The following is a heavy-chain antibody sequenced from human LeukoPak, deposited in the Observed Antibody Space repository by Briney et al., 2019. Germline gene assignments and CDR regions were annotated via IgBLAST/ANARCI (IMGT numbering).Heavy chain of an antibody. CDR3: ARSFRGYYDSSGYDY. CDR1: GFTFSSYT. J-gene: IGHJ4*02. Sequence: GGSLRLSCAASGFTFSSYTMNWVRQAPGKGLEWVSSISTSSSYIYYADSVKGRFTISRDNAKNSLYLQMNSLRAEDTAVYSCARSFRGYYDSSGYDYWGQGTLVTVSS. D-gene: IGHD3-22*01. V-gene: IGHV3-21*01. CDR2: ISTSSSYI.